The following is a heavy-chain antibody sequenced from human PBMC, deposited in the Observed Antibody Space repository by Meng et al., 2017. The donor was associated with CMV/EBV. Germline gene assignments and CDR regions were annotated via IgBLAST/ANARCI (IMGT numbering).Heavy chain of an antibody. D-gene: IGHD2-2*01. CDR2: IKQDGSEK. V-gene: IGHV3-7*01. CDR3: ARDMVVPATASYNFDY. CDR1: GFTFSSYW. Sequence: GESLRLSCAASGFTFSSYWMSWVRQAPGKGPEWVANIKQDGSEKYYVDSVKGRFTISRDNAKNSLYLQMNSLRAEDTAVYYCARDMVVPATASYNFDYWGQGTLVTVSS. J-gene: IGHJ4*02.